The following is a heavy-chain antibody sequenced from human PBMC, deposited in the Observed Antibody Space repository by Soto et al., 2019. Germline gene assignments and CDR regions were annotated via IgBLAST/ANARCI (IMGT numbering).Heavy chain of an antibody. J-gene: IGHJ4*02. CDR3: ASGYSGGWASGGYSAS. V-gene: IGHV3-48*03. CDR1: GFTFSSYG. D-gene: IGHD6-19*01. CDR2: ISSDGNNI. Sequence: VQLVESGGGLVQPGGSLRLSCTASGFTFSSYGIHWVRQAPGKGLEWMSYISSDGNNIYYADSVKGRFTISRDNARKSLYLQRHSLRAEDTAVYFCASGYSGGWASGGYSASWGQGTLVTVSS.